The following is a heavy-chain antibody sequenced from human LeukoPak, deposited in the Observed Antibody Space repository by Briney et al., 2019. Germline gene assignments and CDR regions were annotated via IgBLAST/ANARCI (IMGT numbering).Heavy chain of an antibody. CDR1: GFTVSTNY. V-gene: IGHV3-53*01. D-gene: IGHD2-8*02. CDR3: ARGWVLATGAFDI. J-gene: IGHJ3*02. CDR2: IYSCGST. Sequence: HAGGSLRLSCAAPGFTVSTNYMTWVRQAPGKGLEWVSVIYSCGSTYYADSVKGRFTISRDNSKKMLYLQMNSLRAEDTAVYYCARGWVLATGAFDIWGQGTMVTVSS.